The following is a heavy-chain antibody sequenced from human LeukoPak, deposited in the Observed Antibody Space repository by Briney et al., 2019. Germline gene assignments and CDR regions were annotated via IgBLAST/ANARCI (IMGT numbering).Heavy chain of an antibody. J-gene: IGHJ6*02. CDR2: INHSGST. CDR3: ASLHTVTTSYYYYGMDV. D-gene: IGHD4-11*01. Sequence: PSETLSLTCTVSGGSISSDSYYWSCIRQPPGKGLEWIGEINHSGSTNYNPSLKSRVTISVDTSKNQFSLKLSSVTAADTAVYYCASLHTVTTSYYYYGMDVWGQGTTVTVSS. CDR1: GGSISSDSYY. V-gene: IGHV4-39*07.